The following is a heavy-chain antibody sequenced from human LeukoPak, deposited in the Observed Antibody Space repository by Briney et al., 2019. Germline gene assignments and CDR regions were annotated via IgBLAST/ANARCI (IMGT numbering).Heavy chain of an antibody. CDR1: GFTFDDYG. D-gene: IGHD6-6*01. V-gene: IGHV3-20*04. CDR2: INWNGGST. Sequence: PGGSLRLSCAASGFTFDDYGMSWVRQGPGKGLEWVSGINWNGGSTGYADSVKGRFTISRDNAKKSLYLQTNSLRAEDTALYYCARSSVSAYAFDTWGQGTMVTVSS. J-gene: IGHJ3*02. CDR3: ARSSVSAYAFDT.